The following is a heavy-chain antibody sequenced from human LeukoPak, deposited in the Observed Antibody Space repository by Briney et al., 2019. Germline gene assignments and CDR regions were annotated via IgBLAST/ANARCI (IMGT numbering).Heavy chain of an antibody. J-gene: IGHJ4*02. CDR1: GFTLSSYS. CDR3: ARGYCSSTSCSYYFDY. Sequence: GGSLRLSCAASGFTLSSYSMNWVRQAPGKGLEWVSSISSSRSYIYYADSVKGRFTISRDNAKNSLYLQMNSLRAEDTAVYYCARGYCSSTSCSYYFDYWGQGTLVTVSS. CDR2: ISSSRSYI. V-gene: IGHV3-21*01. D-gene: IGHD2-2*01.